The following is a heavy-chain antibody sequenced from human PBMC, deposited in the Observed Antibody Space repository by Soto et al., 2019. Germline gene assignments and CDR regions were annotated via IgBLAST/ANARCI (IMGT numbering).Heavy chain of an antibody. V-gene: IGHV3-43D*04. Sequence: PXVCLGRSGSACGLRFHDYGKHSVDQVRGKRLEWVSLINWDGSKSYYADSVKGRFLISRDNSKKSLSLLMSSLRTEDTAFYYCAKAVCRGSATGCYTRLDSWGQGTQVTVSS. CDR2: INWDGSKS. CDR3: AKAVCRGSATGCYTRLDS. J-gene: IGHJ4*02. CDR1: GLRFHDYG. D-gene: IGHD3-9*01.